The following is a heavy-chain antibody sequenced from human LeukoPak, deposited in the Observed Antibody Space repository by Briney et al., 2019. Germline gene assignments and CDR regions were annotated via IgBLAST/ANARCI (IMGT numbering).Heavy chain of an antibody. V-gene: IGHV1-2*02. J-gene: IGHJ4*02. CDR1: GYTFTGYY. Sequence: ASVKVSCKASGYTFTGYYMHWVRQAPGQGLEWMGWINPNSGGTNYAQKFQGRVTTTRDTSIGTAYMELSRLRSDDTAVYYCARDRYSSGWYDYWGQGTLVTVSS. CDR3: ARDRYSSGWYDY. CDR2: INPNSGGT. D-gene: IGHD6-19*01.